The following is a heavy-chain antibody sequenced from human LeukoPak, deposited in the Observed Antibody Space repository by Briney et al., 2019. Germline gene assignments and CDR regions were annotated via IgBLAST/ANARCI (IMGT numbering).Heavy chain of an antibody. D-gene: IGHD2-2*01. CDR1: GFTFSSYD. V-gene: IGHV3-30*03. Sequence: PGGSLRLSCAASGFTFSSYDMHWVRQAPGKGLEWVAIISYGGSNKYYADSVKGRFTISRDNPKNTLYLQMNSLRAEDTAIYYCARGSTRYDSWGQGTLVTVSS. J-gene: IGHJ4*02. CDR3: ARGSTRYDS. CDR2: ISYGGSNK.